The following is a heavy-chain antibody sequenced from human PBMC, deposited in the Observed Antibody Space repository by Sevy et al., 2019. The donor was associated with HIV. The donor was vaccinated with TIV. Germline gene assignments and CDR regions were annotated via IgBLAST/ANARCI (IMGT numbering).Heavy chain of an antibody. CDR3: AAGDTAFLADLDF. J-gene: IGHJ4*02. CDR1: GFSISTHA. D-gene: IGHD5-18*01. V-gene: IGHV3-23*01. Sequence: GGSLRLSCGASGFSISTHAMNWVRQAPGRGLEWISGISATDGSTHYADSVKGRFTISRDNSKNTVHLQMNSLRAEDTALYYCAAGDTAFLADLDFWGQATLVTVSS. CDR2: ISATDGST.